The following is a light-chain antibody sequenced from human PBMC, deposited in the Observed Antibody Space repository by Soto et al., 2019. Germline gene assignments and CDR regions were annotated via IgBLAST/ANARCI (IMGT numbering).Light chain of an antibody. J-gene: IGKJ5*01. CDR3: QQYVVGSLLS. V-gene: IGKV3-20*01. CDR1: QSVNSM. CDR2: DAS. Sequence: DIVLTQSPGTLSLSPGESATLSCRASQSVNSMLSWYHHKPCEAPRLLLSDASIRAAGIPDRFSGSGSGTDFTLTISRLEPEDFALYYCQQYVVGSLLSFGRGTRLEIK.